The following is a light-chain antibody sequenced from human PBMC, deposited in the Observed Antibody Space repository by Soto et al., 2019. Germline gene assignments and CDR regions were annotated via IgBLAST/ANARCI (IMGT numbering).Light chain of an antibody. CDR2: DVT. CDR1: SSDFGGYNY. V-gene: IGLV2-14*01. Sequence: QSALTQPASASGSPGQSITISCTGTSSDFGGYNYVSWYQQHPGKAPKLIIYDVTNRPSGVSNRFSGSKSGNTASLTIFGLQAEDEADYYCSSYTSSSTRGVFGTGTKVTVL. CDR3: SSYTSSSTRGV. J-gene: IGLJ1*01.